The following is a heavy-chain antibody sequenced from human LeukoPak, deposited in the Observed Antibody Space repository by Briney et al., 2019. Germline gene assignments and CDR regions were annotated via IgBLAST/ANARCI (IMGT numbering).Heavy chain of an antibody. CDR3: GXXXVXYYDSXGYFGRVYHFDY. Sequence: ASVKVSCKASGYTFTRYYMHWVRQPPGQGLEWMGWINPNSGGTNYAQKFQGRVTMTRDTSISTAYMELNRLRSDDTAVYYRGXXXVXYYDSXGYFGRVYHFDYWGQGTLVTVSS. CDR2: INPNSGGT. J-gene: IGHJ4*02. D-gene: IGHD3-22*01. CDR1: GYTFTRYY. V-gene: IGHV1-2*02.